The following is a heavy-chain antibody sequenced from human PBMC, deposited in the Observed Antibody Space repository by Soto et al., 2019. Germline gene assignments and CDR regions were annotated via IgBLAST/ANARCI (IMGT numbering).Heavy chain of an antibody. CDR2: IIPILGIA. Sequence: QVQLVQSGAEVKKPGSSVKVSCKASGGTFSSYTISWVRQAPGQGREWMGRIIPILGIANYAHKLQGRVTITADKSTSTAYMELSSLRSEDTDVYYWARAYNWNDINWFDPWGQGTLVTVSS. CDR1: GGTFSSYT. J-gene: IGHJ5*02. CDR3: ARAYNWNDINWFDP. V-gene: IGHV1-69*02. D-gene: IGHD1-1*01.